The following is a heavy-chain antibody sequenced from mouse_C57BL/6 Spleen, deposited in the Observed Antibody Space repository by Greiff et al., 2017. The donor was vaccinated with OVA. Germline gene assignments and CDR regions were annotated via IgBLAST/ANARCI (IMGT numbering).Heavy chain of an antibody. CDR3: ARGEVTTYYYAMDY. CDR1: GYTFTSYW. J-gene: IGHJ4*01. V-gene: IGHV1-64*01. D-gene: IGHD2-2*01. Sequence: QVHVKQSGAELVKPGASVKLSCTASGYTFTSYWMHWVKQRPGQGLEWIGMIHPNSGSTNYNEKFKSKATLTVDKSSSTAYMQLSSLTSEDSAVYYCARGEVTTYYYAMDYWGQGTSVTVSS. CDR2: IHPNSGST.